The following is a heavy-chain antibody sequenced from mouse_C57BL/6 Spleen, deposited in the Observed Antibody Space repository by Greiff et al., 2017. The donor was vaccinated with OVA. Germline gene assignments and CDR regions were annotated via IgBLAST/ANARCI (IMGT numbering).Heavy chain of an antibody. CDR3: ARGGYGSSLDY. CDR1: GYSITSGYY. D-gene: IGHD1-1*01. Sequence: EVQLQQSGPGLVKPSQSLSLTCSVTGYSITSGYYWNWIRQFPGNKLEWMGYISYDGSNNYNPSLKNRISITRDTSKNQFFLKLNSVTTEDTATYYCARGGYGSSLDYWGQGTTLTVSS. CDR2: ISYDGSN. V-gene: IGHV3-6*01. J-gene: IGHJ2*01.